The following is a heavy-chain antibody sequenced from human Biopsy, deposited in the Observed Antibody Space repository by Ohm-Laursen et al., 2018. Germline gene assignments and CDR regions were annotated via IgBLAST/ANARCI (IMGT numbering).Heavy chain of an antibody. J-gene: IGHJ5*02. Sequence: GTLSLTWTVSGGYISHYYWTWIRQPAGQGLEWIGRIYITGETDYNPSLKSRVTMSVDSSKKQFSLKLKSATAADTAIYYCARAPPLIRGVVESWFDPWGQGILVTVSS. CDR2: IYITGET. V-gene: IGHV4-4*07. D-gene: IGHD3-10*01. CDR1: GGYISHYY. CDR3: ARAPPLIRGVVESWFDP.